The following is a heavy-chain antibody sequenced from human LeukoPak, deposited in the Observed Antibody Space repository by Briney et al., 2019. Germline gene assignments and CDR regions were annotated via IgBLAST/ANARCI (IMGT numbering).Heavy chain of an antibody. CDR3: ARGSGGFDP. V-gene: IGHV5-51*01. Sequence: GESLKISCKGSGYNFASYWIAWVRQMPGKGLEYMGTVHPGDSDVRYSPSFQGQVTISADKSISTAYLQWSSLKASDSAIYFCARGSGGFDPWGQGTLVIVSS. CDR2: VHPGDSDV. CDR1: GYNFASYW. J-gene: IGHJ5*02.